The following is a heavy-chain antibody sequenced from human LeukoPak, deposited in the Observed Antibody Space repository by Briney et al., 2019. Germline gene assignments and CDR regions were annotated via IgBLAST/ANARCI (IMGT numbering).Heavy chain of an antibody. Sequence: PGGSLRLSCAASGFTFSSYSMNWVRQAPGNGLGWVSSISSSSSYIYYADSVKGRFTISRDNAKNSLYLQMNSLRAEDTAVYYCARDIGSHYDSSGYFDYWGQGTLVTVSS. CDR1: GFTFSSYS. D-gene: IGHD3-22*01. CDR2: ISSSSSYI. CDR3: ARDIGSHYDSSGYFDY. J-gene: IGHJ4*02. V-gene: IGHV3-21*01.